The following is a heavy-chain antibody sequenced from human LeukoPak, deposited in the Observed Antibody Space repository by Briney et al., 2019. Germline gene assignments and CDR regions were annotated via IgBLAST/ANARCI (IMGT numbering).Heavy chain of an antibody. D-gene: IGHD4-17*01. CDR2: ISDDGRSK. CDR1: GFSFISYA. J-gene: IGHJ4*02. Sequence: GGSLRLSCAASGFSFISYAMHWVRQAPGKGLEWVAVISDDGRSKYYPDSVKGRFTISRDTSKNTLFLQMNSLRTEDTAVYYCARGPRRDGHGLCDYWGQGTLVTVPS. CDR3: ARGPRRDGHGLCDY. V-gene: IGHV3-30*04.